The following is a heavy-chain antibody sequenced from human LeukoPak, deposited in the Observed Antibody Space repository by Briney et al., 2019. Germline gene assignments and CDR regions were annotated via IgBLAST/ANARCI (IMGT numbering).Heavy chain of an antibody. V-gene: IGHV3-53*01. CDR3: ARGGDHCGGDCYPNWFDP. J-gene: IGHJ5*02. Sequence: SGFTXXXNXXXXVRQAPGKGLEWVSVIYSGGSTYYADSVKGRFTISRDNSKNTLYLQMNSLRAEDTAVYYCARGGDHCGGDCYPNWFDPWGQGTLVTVSS. D-gene: IGHD2-21*02. CDR1: GFTXXXNX. CDR2: IYSGGST.